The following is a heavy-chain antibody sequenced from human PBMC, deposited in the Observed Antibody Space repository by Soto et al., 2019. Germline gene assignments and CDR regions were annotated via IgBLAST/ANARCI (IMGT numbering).Heavy chain of an antibody. J-gene: IGHJ3*02. CDR3: ARDIWPIVVVVAATGDAFDI. V-gene: IGHV1-46*03. D-gene: IGHD2-15*01. CDR2: INPSGGST. Sequence: ASVKVSCKASGYTFTSYYMHWVRQAPGQGLEWMGIINPSGGSTSYAQKFQGRVTMTRDTSTSTVYMELSSLRSEDTAVYYCARDIWPIVVVVAATGDAFDIWGQGTMVTVS. CDR1: GYTFTSYY.